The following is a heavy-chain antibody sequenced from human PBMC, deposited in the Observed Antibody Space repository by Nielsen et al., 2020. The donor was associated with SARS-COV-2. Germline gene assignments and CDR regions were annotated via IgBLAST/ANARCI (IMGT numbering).Heavy chain of an antibody. CDR1: GYTFTGYY. Sequence: SVQVSYKASGYTFTGYYIHWVRQAPGQGLEWMGWINPDSGGTDYAQKFQGRVTMTRDTSISTDYMELSRLRSDDTAVYYCAIGYTGTTYYYYGMDVWGQGTTVTVSS. V-gene: IGHV1-2*02. J-gene: IGHJ6*02. CDR2: INPDSGGT. D-gene: IGHD1-7*01. CDR3: AIGYTGTTYYYYGMDV.